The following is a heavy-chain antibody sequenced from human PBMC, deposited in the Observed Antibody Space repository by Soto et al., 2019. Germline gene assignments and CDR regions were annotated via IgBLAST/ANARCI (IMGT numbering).Heavy chain of an antibody. CDR2: VTHSGTA. V-gene: IGHV4-30-2*01. J-gene: IGHJ4*02. D-gene: IGHD6-19*01. CDR3: ASIHWAQSSLDY. CDR1: GGSIDSGAFS. Sequence: SETLSLTCAVSGGSIDSGAFSLSWIRQPPGKGLEWIGYVTHSGTAYSIPSLNGRLTLSVDSSQTQFSLKLTSVTAADSAFYYCASIHWAQSSLDYWGRGILVTVSS.